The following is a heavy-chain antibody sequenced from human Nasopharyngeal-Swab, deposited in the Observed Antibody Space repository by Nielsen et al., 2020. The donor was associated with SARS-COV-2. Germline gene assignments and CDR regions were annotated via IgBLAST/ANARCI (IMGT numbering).Heavy chain of an antibody. CDR3: ARDRGELLGEYYFDY. CDR2: ISEDGSNK. V-gene: IGHV3-30*04. Sequence: GESLKISCAASGFTFSSYAMHWVRQAPGKGLEWVAVISEDGSNKYYADSVKGRFTISRDNSKNTLYLQMNSLRAEDKAVYYCARDRGELLGEYYFDYWGQGTLVTVSS. D-gene: IGHD1-26*01. CDR1: GFTFSSYA. J-gene: IGHJ4*02.